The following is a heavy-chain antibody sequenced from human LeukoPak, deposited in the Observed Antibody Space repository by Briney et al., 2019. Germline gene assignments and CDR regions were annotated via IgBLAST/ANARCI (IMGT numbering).Heavy chain of an antibody. CDR3: AKGDGYSHAFDI. D-gene: IGHD5-24*01. V-gene: IGHV3-23*01. CDR2: ISVVGGST. J-gene: IGHJ3*02. CDR1: GFTFSIHA. Sequence: GGSLSPSCAASGFTFSIHAMSWVRQAPGKGLGCVSVISVVGGSTYYTDSVKGRFTISRDNSENTLYLQMNSVRAEDTAVYYCAKGDGYSHAFDIWSQGTMVTVSS.